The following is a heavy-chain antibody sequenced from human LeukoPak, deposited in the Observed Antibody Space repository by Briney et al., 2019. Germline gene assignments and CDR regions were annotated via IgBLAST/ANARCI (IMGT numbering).Heavy chain of an antibody. V-gene: IGHV1-18*04. CDR3: ARVPPPGIAAAGDY. Sequence: GASVKVSFKASGYTFTSYGISWVGQAPGQGLEWMGWISAYNGNTNYAQKLQGRVTMTTDTSTSTAYMELRSLRSDDTAVYYCARVPPPGIAAAGDYWGQGTLVTVSS. J-gene: IGHJ4*02. CDR2: ISAYNGNT. D-gene: IGHD6-13*01. CDR1: GYTFTSYG.